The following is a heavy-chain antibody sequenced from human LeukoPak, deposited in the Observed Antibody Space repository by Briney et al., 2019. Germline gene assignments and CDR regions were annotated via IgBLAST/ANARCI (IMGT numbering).Heavy chain of an antibody. D-gene: IGHD2-2*01. Sequence: PSETLSLTCTVSGGSVSSGSYYWSWIRQPPGKGLEWIGYIYYSGSTNYNPSLKSRVTISVDTSKNQFSLKLSSVTAADTAVYYCAREVVPAAMWFDPWGQGTLVTVSS. J-gene: IGHJ5*02. CDR3: AREVVPAAMWFDP. CDR2: IYYSGST. V-gene: IGHV4-61*01. CDR1: GGSVSSGSYY.